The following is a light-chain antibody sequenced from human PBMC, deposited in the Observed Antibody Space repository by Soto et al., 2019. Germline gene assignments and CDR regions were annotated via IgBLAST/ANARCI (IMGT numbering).Light chain of an antibody. V-gene: IGLV2-14*01. CDR2: DVS. CDR1: SSDVGGYNY. CDR3: SSYTSSSTLV. J-gene: IGLJ1*01. Sequence: QSALTQPASVSGSPGQSITISCTGTSSDVGGYNYVSWYQQHPGKAPKLMIYDVSNRPSGVSNRFSGSKSGNTASLTISGLHAEDEADYYCSSYTSSSTLVFGTGTKLTVL.